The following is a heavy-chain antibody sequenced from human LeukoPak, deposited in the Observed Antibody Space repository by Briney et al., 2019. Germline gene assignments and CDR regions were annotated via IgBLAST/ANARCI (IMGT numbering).Heavy chain of an antibody. CDR2: IIHVFGTA. J-gene: IGHJ4*02. Sequence: SVKVSCKASGGPFSNYAISWVRQAPGQGLEWMGGIIHVFGTATYAQKFQGRVTITADESTSTAYMELSSLRSEDTAVYYCARGEVPPHYFDYWGQGTLVTVSS. CDR1: GGPFSNYA. V-gene: IGHV1-69*01. CDR3: ARGEVPPHYFDY.